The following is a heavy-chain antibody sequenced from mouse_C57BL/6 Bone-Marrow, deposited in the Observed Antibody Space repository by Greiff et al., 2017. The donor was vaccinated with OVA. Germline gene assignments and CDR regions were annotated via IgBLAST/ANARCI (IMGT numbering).Heavy chain of an antibody. CDR3: ARRQLTGSYYYAMDY. CDR1: GFTFSDYG. V-gene: IGHV5-15*04. Sequence: EVQLVESGGGLVQPGGSLKLSCAASGFTFSDYGMAWVRKAPRKGPEWVAFISNLAYSIYYADTVTGRFTISRENAKNTLYLEMSSLRSEDTAMYYCARRQLTGSYYYAMDYWGQGTSVTVSS. J-gene: IGHJ4*01. D-gene: IGHD4-1*01. CDR2: ISNLAYSI.